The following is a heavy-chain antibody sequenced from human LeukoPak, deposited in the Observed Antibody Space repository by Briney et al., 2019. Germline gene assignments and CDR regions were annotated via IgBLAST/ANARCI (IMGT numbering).Heavy chain of an antibody. CDR3: ARVGGYGDFDH. Sequence: PGGSLRLSCAASGFTSSIYEMNWVRQAPGKGLEWVSYIDSTGRITHYADSVKGRFIISRDNAKNSLFLQMHGLGDEDTAVYYCARVGGYGDFDHWGQGTLVTVSS. CDR2: IDSTGRIT. CDR1: GFTSSIYE. D-gene: IGHD4-17*01. V-gene: IGHV3-48*03. J-gene: IGHJ5*02.